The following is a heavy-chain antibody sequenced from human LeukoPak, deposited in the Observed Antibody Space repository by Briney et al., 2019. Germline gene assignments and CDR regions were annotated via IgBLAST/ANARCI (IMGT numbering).Heavy chain of an antibody. J-gene: IGHJ4*02. V-gene: IGHV1-18*01. D-gene: IGHD4-17*01. Sequence: GASVQVSCKASGYSFSIYGITWARQAPGQGLEYLGWISASDGTTNYAQKVQDRVTMTTDTSTSTAYLELRSLRSEDTAVYYCARCGAAVTTHFGHWGQGTLVTVSS. CDR2: ISASDGTT. CDR3: ARCGAAVTTHFGH. CDR1: GYSFSIYG.